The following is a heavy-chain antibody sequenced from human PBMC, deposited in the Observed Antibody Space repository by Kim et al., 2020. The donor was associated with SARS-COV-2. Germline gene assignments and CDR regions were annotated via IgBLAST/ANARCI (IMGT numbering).Heavy chain of an antibody. CDR2: IYYSGST. CDR3: ARGGPTVTTYWYFDL. Sequence: SETLSLTCTVSGGSISSYYWSWIRQPPGKGLEWIGYIYYSGSTNYNPSLKSRVTISVDTSKNQFSLKLSSVTAADTAVYYCARGGPTVTTYWYFDLWGRG. CDR1: GGSISSYY. D-gene: IGHD4-17*01. J-gene: IGHJ2*01. V-gene: IGHV4-59*13.